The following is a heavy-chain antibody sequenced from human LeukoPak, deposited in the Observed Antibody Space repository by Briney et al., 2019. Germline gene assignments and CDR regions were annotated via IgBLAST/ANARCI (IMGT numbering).Heavy chain of an antibody. CDR2: IKRDGSEK. D-gene: IGHD5-12*01. CDR1: GFTFSSHW. CDR3: ASLIEAAGIDF. V-gene: IGHV3-7*01. J-gene: IGHJ4*02. Sequence: GGSLRLSCVASGFTFSSHWMSWVRQAPGKGLEWVANIKRDGSEKYYVDSVKGRFTISRDNAKNSLYLQMNSLRVEETAVYYCASLIEAAGIDFWGQGTLVTVSS.